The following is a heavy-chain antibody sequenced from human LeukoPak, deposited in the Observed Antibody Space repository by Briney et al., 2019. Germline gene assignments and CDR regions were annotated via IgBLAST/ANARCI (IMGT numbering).Heavy chain of an antibody. Sequence: SVKVSCKASGGTFSSYTISWVRQAPGQGLEWMGRIIPILGIANYAQKFQGRVSITADKSTSTAYMELSSLRSEDTAVYYCARAEAYCSGGSCYTANWFDPWGQGTLVTVSS. CDR2: IIPILGIA. D-gene: IGHD2-15*01. V-gene: IGHV1-69*02. J-gene: IGHJ5*02. CDR3: ARAEAYCSGGSCYTANWFDP. CDR1: GGTFSSYT.